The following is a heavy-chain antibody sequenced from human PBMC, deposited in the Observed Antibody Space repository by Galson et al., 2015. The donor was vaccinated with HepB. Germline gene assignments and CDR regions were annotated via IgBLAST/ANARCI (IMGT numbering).Heavy chain of an antibody. J-gene: IGHJ6*02. D-gene: IGHD6-13*01. CDR1: GFPFSTYG. CDR2: ISGDGSTK. V-gene: IGHV3-33*01. CDR3: ARVTGAAAATSEHAMAD. Sequence: SLRLSCAASGFPFSTYGMRWVRQAPGKGLEWVSVISGDGSTKYYADSVKGRFTISRDNSKNTLYLQMNSLRAEDTAVYYCARVTGAAAATSEHAMADWVQGTTGTV.